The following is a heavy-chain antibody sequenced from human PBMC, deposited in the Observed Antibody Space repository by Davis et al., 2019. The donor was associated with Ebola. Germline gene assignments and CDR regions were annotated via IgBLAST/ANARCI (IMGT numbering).Heavy chain of an antibody. Sequence: PGGSLRLSCAASGFSFSSSGMHWVRQAPGKGLEWVALIRHDVSTPYYADSVKGRFTISRDNSNSALWLQMNSLRAEDTAVYYCAKMGGYSSLLHYWGQGTPVTVSS. CDR1: GFSFSSSG. D-gene: IGHD1-26*01. CDR3: AKMGGYSSLLHY. V-gene: IGHV3-30*02. CDR2: IRHDVSTP. J-gene: IGHJ4*02.